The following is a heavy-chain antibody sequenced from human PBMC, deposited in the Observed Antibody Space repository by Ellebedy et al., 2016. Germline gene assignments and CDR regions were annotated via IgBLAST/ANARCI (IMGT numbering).Heavy chain of an antibody. CDR2: IGGTSGNT. CDR1: GFTFSSYW. Sequence: ETLSLTCAASGFTFSSYWMGWVRQAPGKGLEWVSAIGGTSGNTYYADSVKGRFTISRDNSKNTLDLQMNSLRAEDTAVYYCARSLGPTYYDILTGYYQDYYYYGMDVWGQGTTVTVSS. V-gene: IGHV3-23*01. CDR3: ARSLGPTYYDILTGYYQDYYYYGMDV. J-gene: IGHJ6*02. D-gene: IGHD3-9*01.